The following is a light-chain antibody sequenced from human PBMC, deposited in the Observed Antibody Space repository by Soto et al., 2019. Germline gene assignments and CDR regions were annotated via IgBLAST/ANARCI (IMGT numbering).Light chain of an antibody. J-gene: IGKJ4*01. CDR3: PQYDNYPLS. CDR2: DAS. V-gene: IGKV1-5*01. Sequence: DMQMTQSPSTLSASVGDRVTITCRASQSISTWLAWYQQKPGKAPDLLIYDASSLQTGVPSRFSGSGAGTEVTRTITSLQPDDFATYYCPQYDNYPLSFGGGAEVDIK. CDR1: QSISTW.